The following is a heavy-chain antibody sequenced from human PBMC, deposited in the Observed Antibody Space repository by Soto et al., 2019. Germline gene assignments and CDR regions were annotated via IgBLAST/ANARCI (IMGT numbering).Heavy chain of an antibody. CDR3: ARYAGATTPFDY. Sequence: QVQLVQSGAEVRKPGSSVKVSCKASGGTFSNYAISWVRQAPGQGLEWMGGIIPMFGTTNYAQKFQDSVTITADASMRLVHMELSSLRSEDTAVYYCARYAGATTPFDYWGQGTLVSVSS. CDR1: GGTFSNYA. CDR2: IIPMFGTT. D-gene: IGHD1-26*01. J-gene: IGHJ4*02. V-gene: IGHV1-69*01.